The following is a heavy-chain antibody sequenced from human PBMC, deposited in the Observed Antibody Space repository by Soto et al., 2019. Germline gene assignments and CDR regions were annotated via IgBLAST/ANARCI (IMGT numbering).Heavy chain of an antibody. CDR1: GFDLNKYY. J-gene: IGHJ1*01. CDR2: IHPINGRP. Sequence: QVHLEQSGAEVKKPGASVKISCKTSGFDLNKYYMHWMRQAPGQGLEWMGIIHPINGRPTYAQNLGGTVNMTRATSTSTVYMDFSNLKSDDTAVYYCVREYFALSSSENFQFWGQGTLLTVST. CDR3: VREYFALSSSENFQF. V-gene: IGHV1-46*02. D-gene: IGHD3-9*01.